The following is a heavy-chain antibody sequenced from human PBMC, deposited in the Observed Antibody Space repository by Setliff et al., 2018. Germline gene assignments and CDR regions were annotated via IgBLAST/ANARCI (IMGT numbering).Heavy chain of an antibody. CDR3: TRLYYTSRALYFDI. V-gene: IGHV4-61*09. D-gene: IGHD3-3*01. CDR2: IYITGNP. Sequence: LSLTCAVSGASIRQTSYFWTWVRQPAGKGLEWIGHIYITGNPNVNPSLKSRVAMSLDNSGNQFSLNLQSVTAADTAVYYCTRLYYTSRALYFDIWGQGHPVTAPQ. CDR1: GASIRQTSYF. J-gene: IGHJ4*02.